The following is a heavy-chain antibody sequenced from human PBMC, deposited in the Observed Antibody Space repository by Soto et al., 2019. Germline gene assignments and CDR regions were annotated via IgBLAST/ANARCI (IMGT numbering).Heavy chain of an antibody. Sequence: QVQLVQSGAEVKKPGSSVKVSCKASGGTFSSYAISWVRQAPGQGLEWMGGIIPIFGTANYAQKFQGRVTITADESTSTAYMELSSLRSEDTAVYYCARRGGICSGGSCYPNYYYYGMDVWGQGTTVTVS. J-gene: IGHJ6*02. V-gene: IGHV1-69*01. D-gene: IGHD2-15*01. CDR2: IIPIFGTA. CDR3: ARRGGICSGGSCYPNYYYYGMDV. CDR1: GGTFSSYA.